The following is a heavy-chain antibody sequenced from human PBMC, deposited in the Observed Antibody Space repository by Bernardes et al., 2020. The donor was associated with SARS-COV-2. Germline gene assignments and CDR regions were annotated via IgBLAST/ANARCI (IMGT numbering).Heavy chain of an antibody. Sequence: ASVKVSCKASGYTFTSYGISWVRQAPGQELEWMGWISTYNGNRNYAQKLQGRVTMTTDTSTSTAYMELRSLRSDDTAVYYCARSSAAAVLNPLDFWGQGTLVTV. D-gene: IGHD6-13*01. V-gene: IGHV1-18*01. CDR1: GYTFTSYG. CDR3: ARSSAAAVLNPLDF. J-gene: IGHJ4*02. CDR2: ISTYNGNR.